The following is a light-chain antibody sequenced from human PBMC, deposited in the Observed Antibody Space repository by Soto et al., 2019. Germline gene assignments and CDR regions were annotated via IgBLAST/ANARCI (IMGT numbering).Light chain of an antibody. V-gene: IGKV4-1*01. CDR3: QQCYSTPYT. Sequence: DIVLTQSPDSLAESLGEMATTNGKSSQMSLSCSNNNNSLSWYQQKPGQRPKLLLYWASTRASGVPDRFSGSGSGKDFTLTISSPHAKDVAVYYCQQCYSTPYTFDPGTKLEI. CDR2: WAS. CDR1: QMSLSCSNNNNS. J-gene: IGKJ2*01.